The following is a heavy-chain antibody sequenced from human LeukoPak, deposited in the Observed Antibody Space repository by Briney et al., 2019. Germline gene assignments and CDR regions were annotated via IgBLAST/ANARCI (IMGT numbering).Heavy chain of an antibody. V-gene: IGHV1-46*01. D-gene: IGHD6-19*01. CDR1: GYTFTSYY. Sequence: ASVKVSCKASGYTFTSYYMHWVRQAPGQGLEWMGIINPSGGSTSYAQKFQGRVTMTEDTSTDTAYMELSSLRSEDTAVYYCATVLRQWLVEYYGMDVWGQGTTVTVSS. J-gene: IGHJ6*02. CDR2: INPSGGST. CDR3: ATVLRQWLVEYYGMDV.